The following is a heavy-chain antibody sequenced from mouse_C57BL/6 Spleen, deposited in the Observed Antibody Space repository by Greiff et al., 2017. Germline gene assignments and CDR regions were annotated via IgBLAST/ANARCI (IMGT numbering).Heavy chain of an antibody. V-gene: IGHV5-6*01. Sequence: EVKVVESGGDLVKPGGSLKLSCAASGFTFSSYGMSWVRQTPDKRLEWVATISSGGSYTYYPDSVKGRFTISRDNAKNTLYLQMSSLKSEDTAMYYCARNPGDYWGQGTSVTVSS. CDR1: GFTFSSYG. CDR3: ARNPGDY. J-gene: IGHJ4*01. CDR2: ISSGGSYT.